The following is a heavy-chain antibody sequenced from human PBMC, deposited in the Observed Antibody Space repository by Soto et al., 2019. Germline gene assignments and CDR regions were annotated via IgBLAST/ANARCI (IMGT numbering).Heavy chain of an antibody. CDR1: GVSISSNNW. Sequence: TLSLTCAVSGVSISSNNWWSWVRQPPGKGLEWNREIYHSGRTNYNPSLKSRVTISEDKSKNQFSLKLSSMTAADTAQYYCANTKTSPFFEPYNWFAPWGKGTLV. V-gene: IGHV4-4*02. CDR2: IYHSGRT. D-gene: IGHD3-3*01. J-gene: IGHJ5*02. CDR3: ANTKTSPFFEPYNWFAP.